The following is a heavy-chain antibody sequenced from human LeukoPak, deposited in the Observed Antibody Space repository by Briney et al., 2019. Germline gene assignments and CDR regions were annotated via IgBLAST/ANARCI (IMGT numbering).Heavy chain of an antibody. CDR2: IYYSGST. CDR3: ARVPTVTFFDY. V-gene: IGHV4-39*01. CDR1: GGSISSSSYY. J-gene: IGHJ4*02. D-gene: IGHD4-17*01. Sequence: SETLSLTCTVSGGSISSSSYYWGWIRQPPGKGLEWIGSIYYSGSTYYNPSLKSRVTISVDTSKNQFSLKLSSVTAADSAVYYCARVPTVTFFDYWGQGTLVTVSS.